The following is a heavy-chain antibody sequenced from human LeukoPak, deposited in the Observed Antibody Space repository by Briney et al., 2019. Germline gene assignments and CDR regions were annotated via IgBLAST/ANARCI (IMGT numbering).Heavy chain of an antibody. CDR3: AKDIESAVAGTGDY. V-gene: IGHV3-9*01. J-gene: IGHJ4*02. CDR2: ISWNSGSI. Sequence: GGSLRLSCAASGFTFSSYSMSWVRQAPGKGLEWVSGISWNSGSIGYADSVKGRFTISRDNAKNSLYLQMNSLRAEDTALYYCAKDIESAVAGTGDYWGQGTLVTVSS. D-gene: IGHD6-19*01. CDR1: GFTFSSYS.